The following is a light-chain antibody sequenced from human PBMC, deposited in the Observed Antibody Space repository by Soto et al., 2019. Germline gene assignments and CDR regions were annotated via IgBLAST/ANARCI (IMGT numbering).Light chain of an antibody. CDR1: SSDVVNDLL. CDR3: CSYAGSSTFKV. Sequence: QSALTQPASVSGSPGQSITISCTGTSSDVVNDLLVSWYQQQPGKAPKLMIYEGTKRPAGVSDRFSGSKSGNTASLTISGLQAEDEADYYCCSYAGSSTFKVFGGGTKLTVL. J-gene: IGLJ2*01. V-gene: IGLV2-23*03. CDR2: EGT.